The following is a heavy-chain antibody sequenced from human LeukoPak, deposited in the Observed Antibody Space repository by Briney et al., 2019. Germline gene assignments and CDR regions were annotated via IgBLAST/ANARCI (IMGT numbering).Heavy chain of an antibody. D-gene: IGHD2/OR15-2a*01. CDR1: GYSFTSYW. V-gene: IGHV5-51*01. Sequence: GESLKISCKGSGYSFTSYWIGWVRQMAGKVLGWMGIIYPGDSDTKYSPSCQGQVTISADKSISTASLQWSNLKASDTAMYYCTRGKDFQSDYWGQGTLVTVSS. CDR3: TRGKDFQSDY. J-gene: IGHJ4*02. CDR2: IYPGDSDT.